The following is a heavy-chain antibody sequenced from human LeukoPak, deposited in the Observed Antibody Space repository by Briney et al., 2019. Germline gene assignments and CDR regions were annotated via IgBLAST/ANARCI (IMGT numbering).Heavy chain of an antibody. V-gene: IGHV4-39*07. Sequence: SETLSLTCNVSGGSLSSTNYYWGWIRQPPGKGLEWIGSIYYSGSTHYNPSLKSRVTILVDTSKNQFSLKLSSVTTADTAVYYCARDGEMATIENYFDYWGQGALVTVSS. D-gene: IGHD5-24*01. J-gene: IGHJ4*02. CDR1: GGSLSSTNYY. CDR3: ARDGEMATIENYFDY. CDR2: IYYSGST.